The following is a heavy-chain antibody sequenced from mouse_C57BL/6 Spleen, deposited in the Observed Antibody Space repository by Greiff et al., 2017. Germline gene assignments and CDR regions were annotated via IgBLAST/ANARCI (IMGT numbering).Heavy chain of an antibody. CDR3: ARGGQLRPGGYYFDY. CDR1: GFPFRDYY. CDR2: INYDGSST. D-gene: IGHD3-2*02. V-gene: IGHV5-16*01. J-gene: IGHJ2*01. Sequence: DVQLVESEGGLVQPGSSMKLSCTASGFPFRDYYMAWVRQVPEKGLEWVANINYDGSSTYYLDSLKSRFIISRDNAKNLLYLQMSSLKSEDTATYYCARGGQLRPGGYYFDYWGQGTTLTVSS.